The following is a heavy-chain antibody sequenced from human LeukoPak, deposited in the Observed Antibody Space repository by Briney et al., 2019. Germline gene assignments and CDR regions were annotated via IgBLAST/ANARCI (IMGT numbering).Heavy chain of an antibody. CDR1: GFTFSSYT. CDR2: ISSSSDYI. Sequence: GGSLRLSCAASGFTFSSYTMDWVRQAPGKGLEWVSSISSSSDYIFYADSVKGRFTISRDNAQNSLYLQMNSLRVEDTAVYYCARVKGIAVALTLAYWGQGTLVTVSS. CDR3: ARVKGIAVALTLAY. J-gene: IGHJ4*02. V-gene: IGHV3-21*01. D-gene: IGHD6-19*01.